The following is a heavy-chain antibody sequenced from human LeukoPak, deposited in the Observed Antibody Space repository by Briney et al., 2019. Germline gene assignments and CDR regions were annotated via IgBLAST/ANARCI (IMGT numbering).Heavy chain of an antibody. CDR2: INPNSGDT. CDR1: GYTFTGYH. D-gene: IGHD3-10*01. CDR3: ARGRAFRYGSGSYDY. V-gene: IGHV1-2*06. J-gene: IGHJ4*02. Sequence: GASVKVSCKASGYTFTGYHMHWVRQAPGQGLEWMGRINPNSGDTNYAQKFQGRVTMTRDTSISTAYMDLSRLRSDDTAVYYCARGRAFRYGSGSYDYWGQGTLVTVSS.